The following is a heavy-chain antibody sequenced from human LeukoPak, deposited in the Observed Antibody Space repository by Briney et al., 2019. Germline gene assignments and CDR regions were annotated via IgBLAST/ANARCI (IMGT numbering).Heavy chain of an antibody. CDR3: ARHIPGKRAYDI. CDR2: ISNSGSA. V-gene: IGHV4-59*08. D-gene: IGHD2-2*02. Sequence: SETLSLTCTVSGDSFSSYYLSWIRRPPGKGLEWIGYISNSGSATYNPSLNSPVTISLDASESQLSLRLSSVTAADTAIYYCARHIPGKRAYDIWGQGTMVTVSS. CDR1: GDSFSSYY. J-gene: IGHJ3*02.